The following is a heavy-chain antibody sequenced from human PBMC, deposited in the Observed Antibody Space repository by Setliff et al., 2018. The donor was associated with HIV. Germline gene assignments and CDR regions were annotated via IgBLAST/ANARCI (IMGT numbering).Heavy chain of an antibody. D-gene: IGHD1-26*01. CDR2: SDPEDGGA. CDR1: GYTLTESS. Sequence: GASVKVSCKFSGYTLTESSRHWVRRAPGKGLEWMGRSDPEDGGALYAQRFQDRITMTEDTTTDTAYMELSRLTSEDTATYYCAISSGPYDWVTAFDIWGQGTVVTVSS. J-gene: IGHJ3*02. V-gene: IGHV1-24*01. CDR3: AISSGPYDWVTAFDI.